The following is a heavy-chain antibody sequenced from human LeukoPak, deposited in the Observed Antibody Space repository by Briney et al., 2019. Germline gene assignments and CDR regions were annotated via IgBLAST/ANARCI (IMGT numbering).Heavy chain of an antibody. CDR2: IYPWDSNT. D-gene: IGHD3-9*01. V-gene: IGHV5-51*01. CDR3: ARQRDILTDQGAGMDV. Sequence: GETLQISCKGSGYSFSSYCVGWVRHMPGKGLEGMGTIYPWDSNTRNSPPCQGQVTISDDKSISTAYLQWSSLKASDTAMYYCARQRDILTDQGAGMDVWGQGTTVTVSS. J-gene: IGHJ6*02. CDR1: GYSFSSYC.